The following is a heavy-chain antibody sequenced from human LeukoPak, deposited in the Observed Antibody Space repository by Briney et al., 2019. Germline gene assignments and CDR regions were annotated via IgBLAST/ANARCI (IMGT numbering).Heavy chain of an antibody. D-gene: IGHD1-7*01. J-gene: IGHJ4*02. CDR1: GFTFSSYA. Sequence: PGRSLRLSCAASGFTFSSYAMHWVRQAPGKGLEWVAVISYDGSNKYYADSVKGRFTISRDNSKNTLYLQMNSLRAADTATHYCAKDRELPESSTWGLIDNWGQGTLVTVSS. CDR3: AKDRELPESSTWGLIDN. V-gene: IGHV3-30-3*01. CDR2: ISYDGSNK.